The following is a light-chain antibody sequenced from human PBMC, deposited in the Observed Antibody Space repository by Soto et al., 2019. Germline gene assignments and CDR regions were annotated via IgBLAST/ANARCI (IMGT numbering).Light chain of an antibody. CDR1: QSLVYSDGNTY. CDR3: MQGTHWPLWT. Sequence: DVVMTQSPLSLPVTLGQPASISCRSSQSLVYSDGNTYLNWFQQRPGQSPRRLIYKVSNRDSGVPDRFSGSGTGTDFTLKISRVEAEDVGFYYCMQGTHWPLWTFGQGTKVEIK. V-gene: IGKV2-30*01. J-gene: IGKJ1*01. CDR2: KVS.